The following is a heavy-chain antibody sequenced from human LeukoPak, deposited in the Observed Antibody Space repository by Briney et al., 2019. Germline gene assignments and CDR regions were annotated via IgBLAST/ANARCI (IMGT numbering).Heavy chain of an antibody. J-gene: IGHJ4*02. V-gene: IGHV3-7*03. Sequence: GGSLRLSCAASGFIFSNYWMDWVRQVPGKGLEWEANMKGDGSEIYYVDSVKGRFTISRDNAKNSLYLQMNNLRAEDTALYYCARDLGWLLLDYWGQGTLVTVSS. CDR3: ARDLGWLLLDY. CDR2: MKGDGSEI. CDR1: GFIFSNYW. D-gene: IGHD2-15*01.